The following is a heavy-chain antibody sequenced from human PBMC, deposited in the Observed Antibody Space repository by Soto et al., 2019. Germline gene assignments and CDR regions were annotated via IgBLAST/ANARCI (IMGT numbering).Heavy chain of an antibody. CDR2: IYKSATT. V-gene: IGHV4-30-4*01. CDR1: GDSISTVDYF. Sequence: SETLSLTCSVSGDSISTVDYFWAWIRQSPGQALEYIGYIYKSATTYYNPSFESRVAISLDTSKSQFSLNVTSVTAADTAVYFCARGRYCLTGRCFPNWFDSWGQGTLVTVSS. CDR3: ARGRYCLTGRCFPNWFDS. D-gene: IGHD2-15*01. J-gene: IGHJ5*01.